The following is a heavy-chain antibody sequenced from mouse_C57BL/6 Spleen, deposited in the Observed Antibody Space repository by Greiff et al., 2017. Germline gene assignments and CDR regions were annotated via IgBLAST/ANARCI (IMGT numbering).Heavy chain of an antibody. CDR2: IYPRDGST. CDR1: GYTFTSYD. CDR3: ARRDIGYAMDY. J-gene: IGHJ4*01. V-gene: IGHV1-85*01. Sequence: QVQLQQSGPALVKPGASVKLSCKASGYTFTSYDINWVKQRPGQGLEWIGWIYPRDGSTKYNEKFKGKATLTVDTSSSTAYMELHSLTSEDSAVYFCARRDIGYAMDYWGQGTSVTVSS.